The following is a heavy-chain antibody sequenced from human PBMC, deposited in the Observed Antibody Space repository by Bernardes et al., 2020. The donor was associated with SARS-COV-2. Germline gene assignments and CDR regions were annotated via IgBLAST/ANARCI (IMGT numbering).Heavy chain of an antibody. CDR1: GGSLSDSY. Sequence: SETLSLTCAVYGGSLSDSYWTWIRQPPGKGLEWIGEINHSGSTNYNPSLKSRVTISVDTSKNQFSLKLRSVTAADTAVFYCARENMVRGGGEFHGVDVWGQGTLVTVSS. V-gene: IGHV4-34*01. CDR2: INHSGST. D-gene: IGHD3-10*01. CDR3: ARENMVRGGGEFHGVDV. J-gene: IGHJ4*02.